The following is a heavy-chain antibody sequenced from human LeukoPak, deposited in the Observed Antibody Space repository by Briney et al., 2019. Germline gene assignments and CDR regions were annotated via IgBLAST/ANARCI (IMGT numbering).Heavy chain of an antibody. CDR3: ARQISVGFAVVVITYFDY. J-gene: IGHJ4*02. Sequence: SETLSLTCTVSGGSISSSSYYWGWIRQPPGKGLEWIGSIYYSGSTCYNPSLKSRVTISVDTSKNQFSLKLSSVTAADTAMYYCARQISVGFAVVVITYFDYWGQGTLVTVSS. V-gene: IGHV4-39*01. D-gene: IGHD3-22*01. CDR2: IYYSGST. CDR1: GGSISSSSYY.